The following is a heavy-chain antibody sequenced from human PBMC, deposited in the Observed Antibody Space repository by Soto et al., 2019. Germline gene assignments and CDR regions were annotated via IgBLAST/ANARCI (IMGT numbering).Heavy chain of an antibody. Sequence: VGSLRLSCAASGFNFRSYAMNWVRQAPGKGLDWVSGISGRGHMTFFADSVKGRFTIPRDNSKNTVYLQMNSLRPEDTAIYYCAKDLGFSGYDFDWYFDLWGRGTLVTVS. CDR2: ISGRGHMT. V-gene: IGHV3-23*01. CDR1: GFNFRSYA. CDR3: AKDLGFSGYDFDWYFDL. D-gene: IGHD5-12*01. J-gene: IGHJ2*01.